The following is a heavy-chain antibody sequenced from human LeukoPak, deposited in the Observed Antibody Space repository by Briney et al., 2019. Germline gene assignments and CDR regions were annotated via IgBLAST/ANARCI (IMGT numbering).Heavy chain of an antibody. Sequence: PGGSLRLSCAASGFTFSSYSMNWVRQAPGKGLEWVSSISSSSSYIYYADSVKGRFTISRDNAKNSLYLQMNSLRAEDTAVYYCASGGYCSGGSCSKGLDYWGQGTLVTVSS. V-gene: IGHV3-21*04. CDR1: GFTFSSYS. CDR2: ISSSSSYI. J-gene: IGHJ4*02. D-gene: IGHD2-15*01. CDR3: ASGGYCSGGSCSKGLDY.